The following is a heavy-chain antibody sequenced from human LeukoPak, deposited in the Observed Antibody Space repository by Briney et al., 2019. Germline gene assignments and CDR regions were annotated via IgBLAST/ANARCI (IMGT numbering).Heavy chain of an antibody. CDR1: GFTFSSYA. Sequence: GGSLRLSCAASGFTFSSYAMHWVRQAPGKGLEWVAVISYDGSNKYYADSVKGRFTISRDNSKNTLYLQMNSLRAEDTAVYYCARGSGVTGPNAFDIWGQGTMVTVSS. D-gene: IGHD1-20*01. CDR2: ISYDGSNK. V-gene: IGHV3-30-3*01. J-gene: IGHJ3*02. CDR3: ARGSGVTGPNAFDI.